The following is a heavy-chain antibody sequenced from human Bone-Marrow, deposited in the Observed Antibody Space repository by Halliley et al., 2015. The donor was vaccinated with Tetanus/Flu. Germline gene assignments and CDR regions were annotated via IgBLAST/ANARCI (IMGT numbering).Heavy chain of an antibody. Sequence: AVSGFGFSTQTMNWVRQAPGKGLEWVSSIVGSSTYKNYADSVKGRFTISRDNAKNSLYLQMNSLRVEDTAVYYCARDPAEGDYWGQGTLVTVSS. CDR3: ARDPAEGDY. J-gene: IGHJ4*02. V-gene: IGHV3-21*01. CDR2: IVGSSTYK. CDR1: GFGFSTQT. D-gene: IGHD2-2*01.